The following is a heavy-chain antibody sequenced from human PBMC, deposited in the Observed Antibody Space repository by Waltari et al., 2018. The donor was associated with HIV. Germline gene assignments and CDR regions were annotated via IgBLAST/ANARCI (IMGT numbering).Heavy chain of an antibody. CDR1: GFTFSSFW. CDR3: ARSSSGHFDY. CDR2: VKYDNSEM. Sequence: VESGGALVQPGGSLKISCAASGFTFSSFWMTCVRQAPGRGPEWVANVKYDNSEMFYADSVRGRFTIFRDNSKKLVFLQMHNLTTDDSATYLCARSSSGHFDYWGQGTVVTVSS. J-gene: IGHJ4*02. V-gene: IGHV3-7*01. D-gene: IGHD3-22*01.